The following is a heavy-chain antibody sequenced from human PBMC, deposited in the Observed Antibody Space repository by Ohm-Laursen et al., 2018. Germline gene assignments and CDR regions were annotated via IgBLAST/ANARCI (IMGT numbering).Heavy chain of an antibody. J-gene: IGHJ6*02. D-gene: IGHD2-8*02. V-gene: IGHV3-33*06. CDR2: IYCDGSNK. Sequence: SLRLSCAASAFTFSNSAMHWVRQAPGKGLEWVAVIYCDGSNKYYADSVKGRFTISRDNSRKTLYLQMNSLRVEDTAVYYCAKDLARTDFYYAMDVWGQGTTVTVSS. CDR3: AKDLARTDFYYAMDV. CDR1: AFTFSNSA.